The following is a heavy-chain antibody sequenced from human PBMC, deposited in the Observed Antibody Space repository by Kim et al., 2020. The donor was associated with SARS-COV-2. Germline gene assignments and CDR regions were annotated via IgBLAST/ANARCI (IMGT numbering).Heavy chain of an antibody. CDR2: ISWNSGSI. V-gene: IGHV3-9*01. J-gene: IGHJ3*02. CDR1: GFTFDDYA. D-gene: IGHD6-19*01. CDR3: AKEMYSSGWYGGAFDI. Sequence: GGSLRLSCAASGFTFDDYAMHWVRQAPGKGLEWVSGISWNSGSIGYADSVKGRFTISRDNAKNSLYLQMNSLRAEDTALYYCAKEMYSSGWYGGAFDIWGQGTMVTVSS.